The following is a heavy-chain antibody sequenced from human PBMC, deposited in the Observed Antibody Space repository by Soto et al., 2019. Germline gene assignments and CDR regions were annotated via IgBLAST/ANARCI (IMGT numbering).Heavy chain of an antibody. CDR1: GFTCGNDG. D-gene: IGHD3-22*01. Sequence: PGGSLRLSCAASGFTCGNDGMNWVRQAPGKGLEWVSYIGLGSSTKYYADSVEGRFTISRDNAKNSLYLQMNSLRAEDTAVYYCARDQLYYNDISGRPLNAFDVWGQGTMVTVSS. CDR2: IGLGSSTK. CDR3: ARDQLYYNDISGRPLNAFDV. V-gene: IGHV3-48*01. J-gene: IGHJ3*01.